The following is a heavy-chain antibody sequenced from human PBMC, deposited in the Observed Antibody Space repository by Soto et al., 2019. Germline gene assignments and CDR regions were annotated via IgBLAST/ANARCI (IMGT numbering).Heavy chain of an antibody. Sequence: SETLSLTCTFSGSSIIGYYWTWIRHFPERGLEWIGYIHYSGSANYNLSLNSRLTMSVDRSKSQFSMKLASVTAADTAVYYCARGVGGSGLNWFDPWGQGTLVTVSS. CDR2: IHYSGSA. J-gene: IGHJ5*02. V-gene: IGHV4-59*12. D-gene: IGHD6-19*01. CDR1: GSSIIGYY. CDR3: ARGVGGSGLNWFDP.